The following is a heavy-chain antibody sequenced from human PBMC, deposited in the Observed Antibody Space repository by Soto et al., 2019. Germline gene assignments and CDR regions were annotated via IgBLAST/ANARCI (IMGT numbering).Heavy chain of an antibody. CDR3: VRVGYYDSSGDKN. V-gene: IGHV3-74*01. CDR1: GFVFSDYW. J-gene: IGHJ4*02. D-gene: IGHD3-22*01. CDR2: IKSEGSIT. Sequence: PGGSLRLSCSASGFVFSDYWMHWVRQAPGKGLVWLSRIKSEGSITSYTDSVKGRITNTRDKAKNTLFLKINSLRAYDTAVYYCVRVGYYDSSGDKNWGQGTLVTVSS.